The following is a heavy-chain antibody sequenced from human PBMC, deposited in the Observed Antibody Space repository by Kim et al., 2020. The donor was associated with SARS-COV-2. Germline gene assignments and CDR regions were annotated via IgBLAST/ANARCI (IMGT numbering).Heavy chain of an antibody. CDR1: NGSFSGYF. Sequence: SETLSLTCAVQNGSFSGYFWSWIRQAPGKGLEWIGEVNHSGSSTYNPSLTSRLSISFDTSKKQLSLRLSSVTAADTAVYYCARDASSVIISTTGAVRDAFDVWGQGTTVTVSS. CDR2: VNHSGSS. V-gene: IGHV4-34*01. CDR3: ARDASSVIISTTGAVRDAFDV. D-gene: IGHD1-26*01. J-gene: IGHJ3*01.